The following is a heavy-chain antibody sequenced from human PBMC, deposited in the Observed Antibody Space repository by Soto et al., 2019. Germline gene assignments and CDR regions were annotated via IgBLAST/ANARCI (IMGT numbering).Heavy chain of an antibody. V-gene: IGHV1-8*01. CDR3: AREERIGPLDY. J-gene: IGHJ4*02. Sequence: ASVKVSCKASGYTFTSYDINWVRQATGQGLEYLGWMNPNSGNTAYVQKFQGRVTMTWDTSITTAYMELSSLRSEDTAVYYCAREERIGPLDYWGQGTLVTVSS. D-gene: IGHD2-15*01. CDR1: GYTFTSYD. CDR2: MNPNSGNT.